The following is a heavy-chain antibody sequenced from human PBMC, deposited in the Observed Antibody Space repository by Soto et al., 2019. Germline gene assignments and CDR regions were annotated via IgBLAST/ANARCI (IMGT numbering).Heavy chain of an antibody. CDR2: IYSGGTT. CDR3: TRDRSSGWNEY. J-gene: IGHJ4*02. D-gene: IGHD6-19*01. V-gene: IGHV3-66*01. Sequence: GGSLRLSCAASGFTVSNNYMSWVRQAPGKGLDWVSVIYSGGTTDYAASVKGRFTISRDISKNTLHLQMNSLRADDTAVYYCTRDRSSGWNEYWGQGTLVTVAS. CDR1: GFTVSNNY.